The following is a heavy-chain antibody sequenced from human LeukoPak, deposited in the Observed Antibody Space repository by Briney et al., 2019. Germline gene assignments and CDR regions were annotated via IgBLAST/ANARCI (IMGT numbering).Heavy chain of an antibody. CDR3: ARRVRPRPPYYYYYYYMDV. CDR2: INHSGST. V-gene: IGHV4-34*01. D-gene: IGHD1-1*01. Sequence: PSETLSLTCAVYGGSFSGYYWSWIRQPPGKGLEWIGEINHSGSTNYNPSLKSRVTISVDTSKNQFSLKLSSVTAADTAVYYCARRVRPRPPYYYYYYYMDVWGKGTTVTISS. J-gene: IGHJ6*03. CDR1: GGSFSGYY.